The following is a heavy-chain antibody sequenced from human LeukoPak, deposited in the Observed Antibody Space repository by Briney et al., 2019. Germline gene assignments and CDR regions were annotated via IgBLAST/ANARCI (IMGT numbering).Heavy chain of an antibody. D-gene: IGHD3-22*01. Sequence: KSSETLSLTCTVSGGSISSGGYYWSWIRQHPGKGLEWIGYIYYSGSTYYNPSLKSRVIISVDTSRNQFSLKLSSVTAADTAVYYCARDAPATHYYYDSSVYDYWGQGTLVTVSS. CDR1: GGSISSGGYY. V-gene: IGHV4-31*03. CDR3: ARDAPATHYYYDSSVYDY. CDR2: IYYSGST. J-gene: IGHJ4*02.